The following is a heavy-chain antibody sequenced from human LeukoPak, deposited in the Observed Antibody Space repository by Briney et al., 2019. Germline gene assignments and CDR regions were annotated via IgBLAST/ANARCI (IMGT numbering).Heavy chain of an antibody. Sequence: GGSLRLSCAASRFTFSDYYMSWIRQAPGKGLEWVSYISSRSSYTNYADSVKGRFTISRDNAKQSVYLQMNSLTAGDTAVYYCARGIHKTHCSSASCYINWFDPWGRGTLVTVSS. CDR1: RFTFSDYY. V-gene: IGHV3-11*05. CDR2: ISSRSSYT. J-gene: IGHJ5*02. CDR3: ARGIHKTHCSSASCYINWFDP. D-gene: IGHD2-2*02.